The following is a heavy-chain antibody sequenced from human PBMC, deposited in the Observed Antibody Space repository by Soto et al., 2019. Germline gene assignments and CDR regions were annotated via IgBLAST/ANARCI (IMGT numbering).Heavy chain of an antibody. D-gene: IGHD1-20*01. J-gene: IGHJ4*02. CDR3: AKDRGRITGTLDY. CDR2: LSGSADST. CDR1: GFTFSSYA. V-gene: IGHV3-23*01. Sequence: EVQLLESGGGLVQPGGSLRLSCTASGFTFSSYAMNWVHQAPGKGLEWVSGLSGSADSTYYADSVKGRFTISRDNSKNTLYLQMNSLRAEDTAVYYCAKDRGRITGTLDYWGQGTLVTVSS.